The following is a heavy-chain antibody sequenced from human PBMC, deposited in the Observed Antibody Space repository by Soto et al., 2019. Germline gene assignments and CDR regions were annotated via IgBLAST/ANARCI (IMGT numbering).Heavy chain of an antibody. CDR2: IYHSGST. J-gene: IGHJ6*02. CDR1: GGSISSSNW. D-gene: IGHD1-26*01. V-gene: IGHV4-4*02. Sequence: QVQLQESGPGLVKPSGTLSLTCAVSGGSISSSNWWSWVRQPPGKGLEWIGEIYHSGSTNYNPSLKSRVTISVDKSKNQFSLKRSSVAAADTAVYYCARVAGELLGGYYYYYGMDVWGQGTTVTVSS. CDR3: ARVAGELLGGYYYYYGMDV.